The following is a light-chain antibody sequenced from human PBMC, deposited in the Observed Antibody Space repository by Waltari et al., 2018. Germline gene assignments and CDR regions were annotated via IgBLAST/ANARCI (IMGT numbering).Light chain of an antibody. CDR1: NVGGKR. CDR2: DDN. CDR3: QVWDSSPETVV. Sequence: SYVLTQPPSASVAPGKTATIACGGNNVGGKRVPWYQQKPGQAPVLVVHDDNARPSGIPDRFSGSNSGDTATLTISRVEVGDEADYYCQVWDSSPETVVFGGGTKLTVL. V-gene: IGLV3-21*01. J-gene: IGLJ2*01.